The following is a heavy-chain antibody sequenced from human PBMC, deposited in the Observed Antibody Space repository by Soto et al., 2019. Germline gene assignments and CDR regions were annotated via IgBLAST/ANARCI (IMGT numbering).Heavy chain of an antibody. J-gene: IGHJ6*02. D-gene: IGHD3-3*01. CDR3: ARGRFDPIFGVVIVSANYYGMDV. CDR2: MNPNSGNT. Sequence: ASVKVSCKASGYTFTSYDINWVRQATGQGLGWMGWMNPNSGNTGDAQKLQGRVTMTRNTSISTAYMELRSLRSEDTAVYYCARGRFDPIFGVVIVSANYYGMDVWGQGTTVTVSS. CDR1: GYTFTSYD. V-gene: IGHV1-8*01.